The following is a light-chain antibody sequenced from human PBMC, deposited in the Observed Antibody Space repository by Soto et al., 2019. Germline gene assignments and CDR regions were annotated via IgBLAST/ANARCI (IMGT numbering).Light chain of an antibody. CDR3: QKCKVAPFT. CDR2: AAS. J-gene: IGKJ4*01. CDR1: QDIVNF. V-gene: IGKV1-27*01. Sequence: ILMTQSPSSLSAFVGDRVTITCRASQDIVNFLAWYQQKPGKVPKLLIYAASTLQSGVPSRFSGSGSGTDFTLTISSLQPGDVATYYCQKCKVAPFTFGGGTKVDIK.